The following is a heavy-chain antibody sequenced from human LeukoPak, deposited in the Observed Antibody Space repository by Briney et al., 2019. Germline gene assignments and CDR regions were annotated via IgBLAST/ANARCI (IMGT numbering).Heavy chain of an antibody. J-gene: IGHJ6*03. CDR3: AKYITVSANSYYYYMDV. Sequence: GGSLRLSCAASGFTFSSYAMSWVRQAPGKGLEWVSATSGSDGTTYYADSVKGRFTISRDNSKSTLYLQMNSLRAEDTAVYYCAKYITVSANSYYYYMDVWGQGTTVTVSS. V-gene: IGHV3-23*01. CDR2: TSGSDGTT. D-gene: IGHD4-11*01. CDR1: GFTFSSYA.